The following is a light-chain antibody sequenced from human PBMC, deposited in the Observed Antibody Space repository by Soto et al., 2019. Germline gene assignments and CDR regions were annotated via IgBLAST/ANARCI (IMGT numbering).Light chain of an antibody. CDR3: CSYAGSPHVV. CDR1: SSDVGSYNL. CDR2: EGS. Sequence: QSALTQPASVSGSPGQSITISSTGTSSDVGSYNLVSWYQQHPGKAPKLMIYEGSKRPSGVSNRFSGSKSGNTASLTISGLQAEDEADYYCCSYAGSPHVVFGGGTKVTVL. J-gene: IGLJ2*01. V-gene: IGLV2-23*01.